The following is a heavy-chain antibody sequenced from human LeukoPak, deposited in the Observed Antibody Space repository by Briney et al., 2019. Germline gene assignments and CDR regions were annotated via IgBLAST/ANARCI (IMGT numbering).Heavy chain of an antibody. D-gene: IGHD3-22*01. V-gene: IGHV3-7*01. Sequence: PGGSLRLSCVASGFTLSSSWMSWVRQAPGKGLEWVANIKQVGVEKSCVVSVKGRFTISRDNAKNSLYLRMNSLRAEDTAVYYCAREVYDSSGYDYYRPAFDIWGQGAMATVSS. J-gene: IGHJ3*02. CDR3: AREVYDSSGYDYYRPAFDI. CDR1: GFTLSSSW. CDR2: IKQVGVEK.